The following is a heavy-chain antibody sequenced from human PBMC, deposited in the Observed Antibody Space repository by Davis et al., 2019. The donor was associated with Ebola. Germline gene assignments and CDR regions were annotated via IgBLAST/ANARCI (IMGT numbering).Heavy chain of an antibody. J-gene: IGHJ4*02. V-gene: IGHV4-59*11. D-gene: IGHD7-27*01. Sequence: SETLSLTCTVSGASISSHYWTWIRQPPGKGLEWIAYVYYRGNSNNNPSLKSRLTIEVDTSKNQFSLKLTSVTAADTALYYCARVADRNWGDLDYWGQGILVTVSS. CDR1: GASISSHY. CDR3: ARVADRNWGDLDY. CDR2: VYYRGNS.